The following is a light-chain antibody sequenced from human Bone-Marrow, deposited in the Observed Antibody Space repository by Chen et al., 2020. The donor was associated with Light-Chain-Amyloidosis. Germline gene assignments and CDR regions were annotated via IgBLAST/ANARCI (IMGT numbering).Light chain of an antibody. CDR3: KSRDSSGNLLV. CDR2: GEN. V-gene: IGLV3-19*01. CDR1: SLRSYY. Sequence: SSELTQAPAVFVALGQTVKTTCQEDSLRSYYASWFQQTPGQAPVLVIFGENDRPSWIPDRFSGSSSGNTASLTITGAQAEDEADYYCKSRDSSGNLLVFGGGTKLTVL. J-gene: IGLJ2*01.